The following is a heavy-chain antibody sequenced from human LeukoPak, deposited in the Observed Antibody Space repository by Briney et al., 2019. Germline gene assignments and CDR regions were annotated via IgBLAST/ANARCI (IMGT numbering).Heavy chain of an antibody. D-gene: IGHD4-17*01. CDR2: ISYDGSNK. Sequence: PGGSLRLSCAASGFTFSSYGMHWVRQAPGKGLEWVAVISYDGSNKYYADSVKGRFTISRDNSKNTLYLQMNSLRAEDTAVYYYAKDHDYGDPSGMDVWGQGTTVTVFS. V-gene: IGHV3-30*18. CDR3: AKDHDYGDPSGMDV. CDR1: GFTFSSYG. J-gene: IGHJ6*02.